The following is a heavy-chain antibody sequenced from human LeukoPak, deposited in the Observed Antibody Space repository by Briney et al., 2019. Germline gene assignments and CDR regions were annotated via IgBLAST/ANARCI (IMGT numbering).Heavy chain of an antibody. CDR2: IYSSGTT. D-gene: IGHD1-26*01. CDR1: GGSISSYY. CDR3: ARDLYSGSYYSDY. J-gene: IGHJ4*02. Sequence: SETLSLTCTVSGGSISSYYWSWIRQPAGKGLEWVGRIYSSGTTNYSPSLKSRVTMSVDTSKNQFSLKLSSVTAADTALYYYARDLYSGSYYSDYWGQGTLVTVSS. V-gene: IGHV4-4*07.